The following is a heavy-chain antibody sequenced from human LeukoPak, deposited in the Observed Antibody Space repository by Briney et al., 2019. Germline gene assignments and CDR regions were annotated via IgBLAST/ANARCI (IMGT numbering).Heavy chain of an antibody. Sequence: GSSVKVSCKASGGTFSSYAISWVRQAPGQGLEWMGGIVPIFGTANYAQKFQGRVTITTDESTSTAYMELSSLRSEDTAVYYCARGADYGDYSGVWFDPWGQGTLVTVSS. CDR3: ARGADYGDYSGVWFDP. CDR1: GGTFSSYA. D-gene: IGHD4-17*01. V-gene: IGHV1-69*05. CDR2: IVPIFGTA. J-gene: IGHJ5*02.